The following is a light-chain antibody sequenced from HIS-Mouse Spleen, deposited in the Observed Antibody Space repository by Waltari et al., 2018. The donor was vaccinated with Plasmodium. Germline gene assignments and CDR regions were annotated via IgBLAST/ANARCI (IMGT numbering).Light chain of an antibody. J-gene: IGLJ2*01. V-gene: IGLV2-8*01. Sequence: QSALTQPPSASGSPGQSVTISCTGTSSDVGGSNHVSWYQQHPGKAPKLMIYEGSKRPSGAHDRCSGSKSGNTASLTVSGLQAEDEADYYCSSYAGSNNLVFGGGTKLTVL. CDR2: EGS. CDR3: SSYAGSNNLV. CDR1: SSDVGGSNH.